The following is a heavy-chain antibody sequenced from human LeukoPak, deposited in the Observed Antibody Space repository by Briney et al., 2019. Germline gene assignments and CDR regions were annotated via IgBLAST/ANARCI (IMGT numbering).Heavy chain of an antibody. CDR3: AGVLTGHYYYYGMDV. D-gene: IGHD2-8*01. V-gene: IGHV3-23*01. CDR2: ISGSGGST. J-gene: IGHJ6*02. CDR1: GFTFSSYA. Sequence: GGSLRLSCAASGFTFSSYAMSWVRQAPGKGLEWVSAISGSGGSTYYADSVKGRFTISRDNSKNTLYLQMNSLRADDTAVYYCAGVLTGHYYYYGMDVWGQGTTVTVSS.